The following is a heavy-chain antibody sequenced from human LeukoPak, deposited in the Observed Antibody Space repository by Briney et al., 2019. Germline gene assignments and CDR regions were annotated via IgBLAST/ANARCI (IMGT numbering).Heavy chain of an antibody. CDR2: ISYDGSNK. CDR1: GFTFSSYA. V-gene: IGHV3-30-3*01. J-gene: IGHJ4*02. Sequence: PGGSLRLSCAASGFTFSSYAMHWVRQAPGKGLEWVAVISYDGSNKYYADSVKGRFTISRDNAKNSLYLQMNSLRAEDTAVYYCARHYYDSSGYYYGLGYWGQGTLVTVSS. D-gene: IGHD3-22*01. CDR3: ARHYYDSSGYYYGLGY.